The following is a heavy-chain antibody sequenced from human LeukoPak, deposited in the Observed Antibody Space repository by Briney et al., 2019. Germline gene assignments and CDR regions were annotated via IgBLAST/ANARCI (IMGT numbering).Heavy chain of an antibody. D-gene: IGHD6-19*01. V-gene: IGHV3-53*01. CDR1: GFTVSSNY. CDR2: IYSGGST. J-gene: IGHJ4*02. Sequence: GGSLRLSCAASGFTVSSNYMSWVRQAPGKGLEWVSVIYSGGSTYYADSVKGRFTISRDSSKNTLYLQMNSLRAEDTAVYYCARGTQQWLVLDYWGQGTLVTVSS. CDR3: ARGTQQWLVLDY.